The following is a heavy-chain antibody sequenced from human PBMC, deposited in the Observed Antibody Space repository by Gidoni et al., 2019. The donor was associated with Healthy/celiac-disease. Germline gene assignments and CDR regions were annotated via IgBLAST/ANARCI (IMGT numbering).Heavy chain of an antibody. V-gene: IGHV4-34*01. CDR3: AIGYCSSTSCPGERAEYNWFDP. Sequence: QVQLQQWGAGLLKPSETLSLTCAVYGGSFSGYYWSWLRQPPGKGLEWIGEINHSGSTNYNPSLKSRVTISVDTSKNQFSLKLSSVTAADTAVYYCAIGYCSSTSCPGERAEYNWFDPWGQGTLVTVSS. D-gene: IGHD2-2*01. CDR1: GGSFSGYY. CDR2: INHSGST. J-gene: IGHJ5*02.